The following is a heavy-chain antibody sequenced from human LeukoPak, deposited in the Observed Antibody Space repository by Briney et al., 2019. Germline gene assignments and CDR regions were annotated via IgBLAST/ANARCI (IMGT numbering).Heavy chain of an antibody. CDR1: GGSISSSSYY. D-gene: IGHD2-21*01. J-gene: IGHJ4*02. Sequence: SETLSLTCTVSGGSISSSSYYWGWIRQPPGKGLEWIGSIYYSGSTYYNPSLKSRVTISVDTSKNQFSLKLSSVTAADTAVYYCARHVWYYFDYWGQGTLVTVSS. V-gene: IGHV4-39*01. CDR3: ARHVWYYFDY. CDR2: IYYSGST.